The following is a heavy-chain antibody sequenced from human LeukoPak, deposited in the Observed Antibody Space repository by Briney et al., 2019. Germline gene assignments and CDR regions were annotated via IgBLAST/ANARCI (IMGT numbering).Heavy chain of an antibody. CDR2: IIPILGIA. V-gene: IGHV1-69*04. D-gene: IGHD2-2*01. Sequence: GASVKVSCKASGGTFSSYAISWVRQAPGQGLEWMGRIIPILGIANYAQKLQGRVTITADKSTSTAYMELSSLRSEDTAVYYCARPRIVVVPAADGYYFDYWGQGTLVTVSS. J-gene: IGHJ4*02. CDR1: GGTFSSYA. CDR3: ARPRIVVVPAADGYYFDY.